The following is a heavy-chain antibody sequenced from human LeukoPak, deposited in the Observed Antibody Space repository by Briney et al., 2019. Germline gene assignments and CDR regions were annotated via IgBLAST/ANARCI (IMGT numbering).Heavy chain of an antibody. V-gene: IGHV3-30-3*01. CDR2: ISYDGSNK. D-gene: IGHD4-17*01. CDR1: GFTFSSYA. J-gene: IGHJ6*02. Sequence: LPGGSLRLSCAASGFTFSSYAMHWVRQAPGKGLEWVAVISYDGSNKYYADSVKGRFTISRDNSKNTLYLQMNSLRAEDTAVYYCARDSRDYGGNSTYYYYGMDVWGQGTTVTVSS. CDR3: ARDSRDYGGNSTYYYYGMDV.